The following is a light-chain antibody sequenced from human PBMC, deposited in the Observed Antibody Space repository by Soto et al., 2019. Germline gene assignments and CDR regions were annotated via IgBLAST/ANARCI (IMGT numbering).Light chain of an antibody. CDR1: QSFFSS. Sequence: EIVMTQSPATLSVSPGERATLSCRASQSFFSSLAWYQQRPCQAPRLLIYGSATRATGIPDRFSGSGSGTEFILTISSLQSEDFAVYYCQQYHKWPLTFGGGTKVDNK. CDR2: GSA. CDR3: QQYHKWPLT. V-gene: IGKV3-15*01. J-gene: IGKJ4*01.